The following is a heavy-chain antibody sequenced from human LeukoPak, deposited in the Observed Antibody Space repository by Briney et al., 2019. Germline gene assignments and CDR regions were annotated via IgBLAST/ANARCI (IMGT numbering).Heavy chain of an antibody. D-gene: IGHD6-13*01. V-gene: IGHV4-39*01. J-gene: IGHJ6*03. CDR3: ARHAGYSSSWYAYYYYYYMDV. CDR1: GGSISSSSYY. CDR2: IYYRGSA. Sequence: PSETLSLTCTVTGGSISSSSYYWGWIRQPPGKGMEWIGSIYYRGSAYYNPSLKSRVTISVDTSKNQFSLKLSSVAAADTAVYYCARHAGYSSSWYAYYYYYYMDVWGKGTTVTISS.